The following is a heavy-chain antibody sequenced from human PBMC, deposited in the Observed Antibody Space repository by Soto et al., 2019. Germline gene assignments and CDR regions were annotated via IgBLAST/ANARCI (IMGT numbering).Heavy chain of an antibody. CDR1: GGSFSGYY. CDR3: ARGVPILVPVQGDAPDKYYFDS. J-gene: IGHJ4*02. V-gene: IGHV4-34*01. D-gene: IGHD3-22*01. Sequence: PWETLSLTCAVYGGSFSGYYWSWIRQPPGKGLEWLGEINHSGTTNQDPSLKSRVSISVDTSKNQFSLKLRSVTAADTAVYYCARGVPILVPVQGDAPDKYYFDSWGQGTLVTVSS. CDR2: INHSGTT.